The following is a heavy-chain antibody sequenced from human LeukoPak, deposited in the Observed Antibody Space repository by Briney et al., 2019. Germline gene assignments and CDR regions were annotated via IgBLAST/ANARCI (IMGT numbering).Heavy chain of an antibody. J-gene: IGHJ4*02. CDR3: AKDHGTAVAGFYY. V-gene: IGHV3-23*01. CDR2: ITGTGGST. D-gene: IGHD6-19*01. CDR1: GFSLSTYG. Sequence: GGSLRLSCAASGFSLSTYGVSWVRQPPGKGLAWVSGITGTGGSTYYADSVKGRFTVSRDTSKNTLYLQMNSLRAEDTAIYYCAKDHGTAVAGFYYWGQGTLVTVSS.